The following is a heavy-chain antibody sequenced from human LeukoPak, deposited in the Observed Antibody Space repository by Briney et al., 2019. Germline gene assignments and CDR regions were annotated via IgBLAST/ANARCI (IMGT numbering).Heavy chain of an antibody. CDR3: ARSPPGWYYDNSGQYYFDT. CDR2: IYYSGST. CDR1: GGSISSYY. V-gene: IGHV4-59*01. D-gene: IGHD3-22*01. Sequence: PSETLSLTCTVSGGSISSYYWSWIRQPPGEGLEWIGYIYYSGSTNYNPSLKSRVTISVDTSKNQFSLKLSSVTAADTAVYYCARSPPGWYYDNSGQYYFDTWGQGALVTVSS. J-gene: IGHJ4*02.